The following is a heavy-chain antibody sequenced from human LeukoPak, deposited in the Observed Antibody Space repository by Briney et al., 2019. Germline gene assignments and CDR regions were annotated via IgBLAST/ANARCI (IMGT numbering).Heavy chain of an antibody. Sequence: GGSLRLSCAASGFTFNNYALSWVRRAPGKGLEWVSSIGGSGSGTSYADSVKGRFTIYRDNSRDTLYLQMNSLRAEDTAVYYCAKPHYGDYVVFDYWGQGTLVTVSS. CDR1: GFTFNNYA. CDR2: IGGSGSGT. CDR3: AKPHYGDYVVFDY. J-gene: IGHJ4*02. D-gene: IGHD4-17*01. V-gene: IGHV3-23*01.